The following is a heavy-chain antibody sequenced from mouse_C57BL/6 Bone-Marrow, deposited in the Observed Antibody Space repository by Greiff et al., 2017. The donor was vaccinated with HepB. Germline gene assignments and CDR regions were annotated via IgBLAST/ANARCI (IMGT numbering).Heavy chain of an antibody. D-gene: IGHD1-1*01. V-gene: IGHV5-2*01. CDR2: INSDGGST. Sequence: EVKVVESGGGLVQPGESLKLSCESNEYEFPSHDMSWVRKTPEKRLELVAAINSDGGSTYYPDTMERRFIISKDNTKNTLYLQMSSLRSEDTALYYCARHGSSYPDWYFDVWGTGTTVTVSS. CDR3: ARHGSSYPDWYFDV. J-gene: IGHJ1*03. CDR1: EYEFPSHD.